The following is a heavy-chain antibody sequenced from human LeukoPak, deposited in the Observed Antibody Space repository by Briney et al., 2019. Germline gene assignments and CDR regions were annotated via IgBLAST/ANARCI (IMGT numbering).Heavy chain of an antibody. CDR1: GGSFSGYY. CDR3: ASRGYYYDSSGYYPPFDY. CDR2: INHSGST. V-gene: IGHV4-34*01. J-gene: IGHJ4*02. Sequence: SETLSLTCAVYGGSFSGYYWSWIRQPPGKGLEWIGEINHSGSTNYNPSLKSRVTISVDTSKNQFSLKLSSVTAADTAVYYRASRGYYYDSSGYYPPFDYWGQGTLVTVSS. D-gene: IGHD3-22*01.